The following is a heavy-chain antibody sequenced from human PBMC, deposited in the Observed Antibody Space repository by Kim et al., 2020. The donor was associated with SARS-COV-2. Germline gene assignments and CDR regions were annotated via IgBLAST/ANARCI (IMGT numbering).Heavy chain of an antibody. D-gene: IGHD4-4*01. Sequence: ADAVKGRFNISRDNSKNTLYRQMNSRGAEGTAVYYCARDATVRPPGLTDYWGQGTLVTVSS. V-gene: IGHV3-30*05. CDR3: ARDATVRPPGLTDY. J-gene: IGHJ4*02.